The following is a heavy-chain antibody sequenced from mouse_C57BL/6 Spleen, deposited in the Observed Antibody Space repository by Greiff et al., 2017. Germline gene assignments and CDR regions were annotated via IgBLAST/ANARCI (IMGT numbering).Heavy chain of an antibody. CDR2: IHPNSGST. CDR1: GYTFTSYW. CDR3: ARAGDGYYPDY. V-gene: IGHV1-64*01. J-gene: IGHJ2*01. D-gene: IGHD2-3*01. Sequence: QVQLQQPGAELVKPGASVKLSCKASGYTFTSYWMHWVKQRPGQGLEWIGMIHPNSGSTNYNEKFKSKATLTVDKSSSTAYMQLSSLTSEDSAVXYCARAGDGYYPDYWGQGTTVTVSS.